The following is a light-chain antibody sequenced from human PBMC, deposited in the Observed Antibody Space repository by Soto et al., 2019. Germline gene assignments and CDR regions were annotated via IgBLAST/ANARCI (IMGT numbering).Light chain of an antibody. V-gene: IGKV3-20*01. CDR2: GAS. J-gene: IGKJ1*01. Sequence: EIVLTQSPGTLSLSPGDRATLSCRASQSVSATYLAWFQQKPGQAPRRIIYGASRSASGIPDRFSGSGSGTHFTLTISRLEPEDFAAYYCQQYDYSLTWTFGQGTKVEIK. CDR1: QSVSATY. CDR3: QQYDYSLTWT.